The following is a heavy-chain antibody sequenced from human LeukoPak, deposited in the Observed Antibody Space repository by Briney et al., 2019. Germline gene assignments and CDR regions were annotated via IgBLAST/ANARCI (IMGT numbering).Heavy chain of an antibody. CDR2: IKRDGSEK. V-gene: IGHV3-7*01. J-gene: IGHJ1*01. CDR3: VKLSEH. CDR1: GFIFSNYA. Sequence: PGGSLRLSCAASGFIFSNYAMTWVRQAPGKGLEWVANIKRDGSEKYYVDSVKGRFTISRDNAKNSLYLQMNSLRAEDSAVYYCVKLSEHWGQGTLVTVSS. D-gene: IGHD1-26*01.